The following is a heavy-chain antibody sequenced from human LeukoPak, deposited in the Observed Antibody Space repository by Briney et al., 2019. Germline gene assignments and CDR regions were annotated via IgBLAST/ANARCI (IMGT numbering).Heavy chain of an antibody. D-gene: IGHD1-26*01. CDR2: MYYSGRT. Sequence: KPSETLSLTCTVSGGSISSSSYYWGWIRQPPGKGLEWIGSMYYSGRTYYNPSLKSRVTISVDTSMNQFSLKVRSLTAADTAVYYCARDPRGRAWFDPWGQGTLVTVSS. V-gene: IGHV4-39*07. J-gene: IGHJ5*01. CDR1: GGSISSSSYY. CDR3: ARDPRGRAWFDP.